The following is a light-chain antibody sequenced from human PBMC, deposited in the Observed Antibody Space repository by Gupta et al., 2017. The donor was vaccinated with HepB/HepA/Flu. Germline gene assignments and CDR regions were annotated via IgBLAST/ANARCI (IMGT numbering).Light chain of an antibody. CDR2: SAS. Sequence: AIQLTQFPSSLSASVGDSVTITCRASQGINSALAWYQQKSGKAPDLLIYSASSLESGVPSRFSGSGYGTDFTLTISSLQPEDSAIYYCQQFNNYPLTCGGGTKVEIK. J-gene: IGKJ4*01. V-gene: IGKV1D-13*01. CDR1: QGINSA. CDR3: QQFNNYPLT.